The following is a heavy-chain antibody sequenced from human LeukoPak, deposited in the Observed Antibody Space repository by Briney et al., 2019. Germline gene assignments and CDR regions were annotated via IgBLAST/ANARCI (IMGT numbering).Heavy chain of an antibody. Sequence: SETLSLTCTVSGGSISSYYWSWIRQPPGKGLEWIGCIYYSGSTNYNPSLKSRVTISVDTSKNQFSLKLSSVTAADTAVYYCARDYTKTYAFDIWGQGTMVTVSS. CDR1: GGSISSYY. D-gene: IGHD3-16*01. CDR3: ARDYTKTYAFDI. J-gene: IGHJ3*02. CDR2: IYYSGST. V-gene: IGHV4-59*01.